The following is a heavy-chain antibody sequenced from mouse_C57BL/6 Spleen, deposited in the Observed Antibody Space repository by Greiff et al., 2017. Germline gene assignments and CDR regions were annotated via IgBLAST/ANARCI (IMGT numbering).Heavy chain of an antibody. CDR3: ARYGDYYAMDY. J-gene: IGHJ4*01. D-gene: IGHD1-1*02. Sequence: EVKLMESGGGLVKPGGSLKLSCAASGFTFSSYAMSWVRQTPEKELECVAYISSGSSTIYYADTVKGRFTISRDNAKNTLFLQMTSLRSEDTAMYYCARYGDYYAMDYWGQGTSVTVSS. CDR2: ISSGSSTI. V-gene: IGHV5-17*01. CDR1: GFTFSSYA.